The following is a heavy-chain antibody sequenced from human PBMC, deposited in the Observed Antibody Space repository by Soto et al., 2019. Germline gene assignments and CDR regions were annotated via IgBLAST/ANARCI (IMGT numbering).Heavy chain of an antibody. CDR3: ARTPDI. Sequence: PSETLSLTCAVSGVSISSGGYSWSWIRQPPGKGLEWIGYIYYGSTYYNPSLKSRVTISVDRSKNQFSLKLSSVTAADTAVYYCARTPDIWGQGTMVTVSS. V-gene: IGHV4-30-2*01. CDR2: IYYGST. CDR1: GVSISSGGYS. J-gene: IGHJ3*02.